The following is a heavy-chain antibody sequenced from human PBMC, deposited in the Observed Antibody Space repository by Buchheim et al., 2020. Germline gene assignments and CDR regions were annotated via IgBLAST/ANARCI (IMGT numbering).Heavy chain of an antibody. D-gene: IGHD3-10*01. CDR1: GFTFSNYW. Sequence: EVHLVQSGGGLAQPGGSLRVPCTPSGFTFSNYWMTWVRQTPGRGLEWVANIKDDGSEKYYLDSVRGRFIIFRDNIKNELFLELNSLRVEDTGIYYCARPFLWVDESFRFPYYFDSWGQGT. CDR2: IKDDGSEK. J-gene: IGHJ4*02. V-gene: IGHV3-7*01. CDR3: ARPFLWVDESFRFPYYFDS.